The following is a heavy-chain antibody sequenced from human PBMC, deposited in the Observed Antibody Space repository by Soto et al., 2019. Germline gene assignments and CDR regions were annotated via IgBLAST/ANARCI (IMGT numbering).Heavy chain of an antibody. CDR2: IYYSGST. D-gene: IGHD3-10*01. CDR3: ARVWGGAFDI. V-gene: IGHV4-59*01. CDR1: GGSISSYY. J-gene: IGHJ3*02. Sequence: QVQLQESGPGLVKPSETLSLTCTVSGGSISSYYWSWIRQPPGKGLEWIGYIYYSGSTNYNPSLKRRVTISVDTSKNQFSLKLSSVTAADTAVYYCARVWGGAFDIWGQGTMFTVSS.